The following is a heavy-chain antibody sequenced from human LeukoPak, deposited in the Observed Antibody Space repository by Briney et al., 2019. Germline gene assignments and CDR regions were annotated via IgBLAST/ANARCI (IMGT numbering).Heavy chain of an antibody. Sequence: SVTVSCKASGYTFTSYGLIWVRQAPGQGLNWMEWICAYHGDTNFAQLLQGRVTITTDTSPGPALLEPRLLSSGDTAVYYLARPVLYLWFGELLEYFDYWGQGTLVTVSS. CDR2: ICAYHGDT. V-gene: IGHV1-18*01. D-gene: IGHD3-10*01. CDR3: ARPVLYLWFGELLEYFDY. CDR1: GYTFTSYG. J-gene: IGHJ4*02.